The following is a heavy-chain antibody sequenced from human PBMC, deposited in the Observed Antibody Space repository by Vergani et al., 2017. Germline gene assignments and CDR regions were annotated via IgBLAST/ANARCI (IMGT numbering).Heavy chain of an antibody. V-gene: IGHV4-38-2*01. Sequence: QVQLQESGPGLVKPSETLSLTCAVSGFSIDNGYYWDWIRQPPGKGLEWIGSIYRTGRTHFNPSLKSRVTISVDTSNNHFSLKLRSVTAADTAVYYCARGLAAQAYYMDVWGKGTTVTVSS. CDR3: ARGLAAQAYYMDV. CDR2: IYRTGRT. CDR1: GFSIDNGYY. J-gene: IGHJ6*03. D-gene: IGHD6-6*01.